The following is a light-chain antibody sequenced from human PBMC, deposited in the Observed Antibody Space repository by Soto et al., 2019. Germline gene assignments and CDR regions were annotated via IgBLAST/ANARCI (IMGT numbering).Light chain of an antibody. CDR3: STWDDSLNGVV. Sequence: QSVLTQPPSASETPGQRVTISCSGSTSNIGSNTVSWYQHLPGTAPKLLIYNNNQRPSGVPDRFSASKSGTSASLAISGFQSEDDADYYCSTWDDSLNGVVFGGGTKLTVL. CDR1: TSNIGSNT. CDR2: NNN. V-gene: IGLV1-44*01. J-gene: IGLJ2*01.